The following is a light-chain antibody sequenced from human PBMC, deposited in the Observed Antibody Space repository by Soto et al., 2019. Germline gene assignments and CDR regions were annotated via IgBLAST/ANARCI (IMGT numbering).Light chain of an antibody. CDR3: QHRNNWPWT. CDR2: DAS. J-gene: IGKJ1*01. Sequence: EIVLTQSPAILSLSPGERATLSCRAIQSVGRYLVWYQQKPGQAPSLLIYDASNRATGIPARFSGSGSGTDFTLTISSLESEDFAVYYCQHRNNWPWTLGQGDQGGYQ. CDR1: QSVGRY. V-gene: IGKV3-11*01.